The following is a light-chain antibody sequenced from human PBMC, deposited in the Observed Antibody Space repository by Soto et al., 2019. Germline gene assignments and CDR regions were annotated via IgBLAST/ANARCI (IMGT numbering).Light chain of an antibody. V-gene: IGKV2-24*01. CDR1: QXLVHNDGNTY. Sequence: DIVMTQTPLSSPVTLGQAASISCRSIQXLVHNDGNTYLSWFQQRPGQPPRLLIYKVSDRFSGVPDRFSGSGAGKDFTLTISRVEAEDVGVYYCMQATQSSWTFGQGTKVDIK. J-gene: IGKJ1*01. CDR3: MQATQSSWT. CDR2: KVS.